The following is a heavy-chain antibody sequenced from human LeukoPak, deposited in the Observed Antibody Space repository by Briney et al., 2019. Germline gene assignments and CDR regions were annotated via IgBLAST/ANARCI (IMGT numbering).Heavy chain of an antibody. CDR1: GFTFSSYA. CDR3: ASRPGATGIFGPYDY. CDR2: ISVSGDST. Sequence: GGSRRLSCAASGFTFSSYAMSWVRQAPGKGLEWVSVISVSGDSTYYADSVKGRFIVSRDNSKNTLYLQMNSLRAEDTALYYCASRPGATGIFGPYDYWGQGTLLTVSS. V-gene: IGHV3-23*01. D-gene: IGHD3-3*01. J-gene: IGHJ4*02.